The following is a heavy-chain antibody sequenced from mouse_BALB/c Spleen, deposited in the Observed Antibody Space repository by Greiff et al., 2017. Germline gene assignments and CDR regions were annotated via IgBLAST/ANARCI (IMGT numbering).Heavy chain of an antibody. CDR1: GYAFTNYL. J-gene: IGHJ4*01. CDR2: INPGSGGT. CDR3: ARESLDYYYAMDY. V-gene: IGHV1-54*01. Sequence: VQLQQSGAELVRPGTSVKVSCKASGYAFTNYLIEWVKQRPGQGLEWIGVINPGSGGTNYNEKFKGKATLTADKSSSTAYRQLSSLTSDDSAVYFGARESLDYYYAMDYWGQGTSVTVSS.